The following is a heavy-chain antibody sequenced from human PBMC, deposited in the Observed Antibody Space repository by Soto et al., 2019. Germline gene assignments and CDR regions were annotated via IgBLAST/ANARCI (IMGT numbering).Heavy chain of an antibody. D-gene: IGHD2-15*01. Sequence: ASVKVSCRASGYTFTGYYMHWVRQAPGQGPEWMGWINPNSGGTNYAQKFQGWVTMTRDTSISTAYMELSRLRSDDTAVYYCAITDIVGLTYDYWGQGTLVTVSS. CDR1: GYTFTGYY. J-gene: IGHJ4*02. CDR2: INPNSGGT. V-gene: IGHV1-2*04. CDR3: AITDIVGLTYDY.